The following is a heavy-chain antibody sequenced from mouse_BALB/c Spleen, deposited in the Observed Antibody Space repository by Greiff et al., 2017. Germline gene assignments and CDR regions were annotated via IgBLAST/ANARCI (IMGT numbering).Heavy chain of an antibody. J-gene: IGHJ3*01. CDR2: ISPSNGGT. CDR3: TNGYDGGFAY. V-gene: IGHV1S81*02. D-gene: IGHD2-2*01. CDR1: GYTFTTYY. Sequence: QVQLQQSGAEMVKPGASVNLSCKASGYTFTTYYVYWVKQRPGQGLEWIGEISPSNGGTNFHEKFKSKATLTVDKSSSTAYMQLSSLTSEDSAVYFCTNGYDGGFAYWGQGTMVTVSA.